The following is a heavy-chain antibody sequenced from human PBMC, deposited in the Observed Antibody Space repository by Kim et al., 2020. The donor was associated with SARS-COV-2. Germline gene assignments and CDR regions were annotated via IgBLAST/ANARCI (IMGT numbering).Heavy chain of an antibody. V-gene: IGHV1-2*02. CDR3: ARDQGLYGSGSPFDY. J-gene: IGHJ4*02. CDR2: INPSSGGT. CDR1: GYTFTDHY. Sequence: ASVKVSCKASGYTFTDHYIHWVRQAPGQGLEWVGWINPSSGGTNFAQKFQGRVTMTSDTSISTAYMDLSSLRSDDTAVYYCARDQGLYGSGSPFDYWGQETLVTVSS. D-gene: IGHD3-10*01.